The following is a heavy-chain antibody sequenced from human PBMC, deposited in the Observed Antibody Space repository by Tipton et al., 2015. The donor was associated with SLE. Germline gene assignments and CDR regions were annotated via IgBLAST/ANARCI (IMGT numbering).Heavy chain of an antibody. V-gene: IGHV3-11*01. Sequence: SLRLSCAASGFTFSDYYMSWIRQAPGKGLEWVSYISSSGSTIYYADSVKGRFTISRDNAKNSLYLQMNSLRAEDTAVYYCAKDVEAYDYIWGSYPDSFDIWGQGTMVTVSS. J-gene: IGHJ3*02. CDR3: AKDVEAYDYIWGSYPDSFDI. CDR2: ISSSGSTI. D-gene: IGHD3-16*02. CDR1: GFTFSDYY.